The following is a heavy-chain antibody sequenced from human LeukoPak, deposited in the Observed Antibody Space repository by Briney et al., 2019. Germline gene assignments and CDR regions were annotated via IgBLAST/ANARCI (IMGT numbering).Heavy chain of an antibody. J-gene: IGHJ4*02. Sequence: GGSLRLSCAASGFTFSSYAMHWVRQAPGKGLEWVAVIWYDGSNKYYADSVKGRFTISRDNSKNTLYLQMNSLRAEDTAVYYCARGYYDSSGYFRAFGYWGQGTLVTVSS. D-gene: IGHD3-22*01. CDR2: IWYDGSNK. CDR1: GFTFSSYA. CDR3: ARGYYDSSGYFRAFGY. V-gene: IGHV3-33*01.